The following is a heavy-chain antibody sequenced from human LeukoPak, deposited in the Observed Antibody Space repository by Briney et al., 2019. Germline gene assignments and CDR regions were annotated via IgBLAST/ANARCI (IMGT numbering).Heavy chain of an antibody. CDR1: GYTFSSYA. V-gene: IGHV3-23*01. CDR3: AKVTYIATSIILSDYFDY. D-gene: IGHD2-21*01. Sequence: GGSLRLSCAASGYTFSSYAMSWVRQAPGKGLEWVSSISGNGDYTYYADSVKGRFTISRENSKNMLYLQMNSLTAADTAISYYAKVTYIATSIILSDYFDYWGQGTMVTVSS. J-gene: IGHJ4*02. CDR2: ISGNGDYT.